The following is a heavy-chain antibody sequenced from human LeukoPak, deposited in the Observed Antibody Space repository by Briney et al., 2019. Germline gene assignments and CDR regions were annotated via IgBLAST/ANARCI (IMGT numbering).Heavy chain of an antibody. CDR2: ISSSSYI. CDR3: ARDPRNYYGMDV. J-gene: IGHJ6*02. Sequence: GGSLRLSCAASGFTFSSYSINWVRQAPGNGLEWVSCISSSSYIYYADSVKGRFTISRDNAKNSLYLQMNSLRAEDTAGYYCARDPRNYYGMDVWGQGTTVTVSS. CDR1: GFTFSSYS. V-gene: IGHV3-21*04.